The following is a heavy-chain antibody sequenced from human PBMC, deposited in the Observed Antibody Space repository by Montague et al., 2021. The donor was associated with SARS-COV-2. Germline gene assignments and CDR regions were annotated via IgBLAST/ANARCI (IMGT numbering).Heavy chain of an antibody. J-gene: IGHJ4*02. CDR2: ISSDGINK. CDR1: GFTFSSYS. CDR3: ARPGVQNNGWYLSYFEY. D-gene: IGHD6-19*01. V-gene: IGHV3-30*04. Sequence: SLRLSCAASGFTFSSYSMYWVRQAPGKGLEWVAVISSDGINKYFPDSVRGRFTISRDNSNNTVFLQMSSLRPEDTAVYYCARPGVQNNGWYLSYFEYWGQGSLVTAST.